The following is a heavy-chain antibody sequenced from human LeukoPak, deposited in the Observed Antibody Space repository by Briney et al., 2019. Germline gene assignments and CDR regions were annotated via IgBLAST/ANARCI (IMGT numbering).Heavy chain of an antibody. CDR3: ARDEPSGSYNY. V-gene: IGHV3-21*01. Sequence: PGRSLRLSCAASGFTFSSYAMHWVRQAPGKGLEWVSSISSSSSYIYYADSVKGRFTISRDNAKNSLYLQMNSLRAEDTAVYYCARDEPSGSYNYWGQGTLVTVSS. D-gene: IGHD1-26*01. CDR2: ISSSSSYI. CDR1: GFTFSSYA. J-gene: IGHJ4*02.